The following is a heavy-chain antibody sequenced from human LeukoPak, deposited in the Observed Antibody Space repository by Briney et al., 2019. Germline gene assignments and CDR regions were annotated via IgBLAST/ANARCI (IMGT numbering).Heavy chain of an antibody. CDR3: AREVVGATSWFDP. Sequence: GGSLRLSCAASGFTFSSYSMNWVRQAPGKGLEWVSYISSSSSTIYYADSVKGRFTISRDNAKNSLYLQMNSLSAEDTAVYYCAREVVGATSWFDPWGQGTLVTVSS. CDR1: GFTFSSYS. V-gene: IGHV3-48*01. J-gene: IGHJ5*02. CDR2: ISSSSSTI. D-gene: IGHD1-26*01.